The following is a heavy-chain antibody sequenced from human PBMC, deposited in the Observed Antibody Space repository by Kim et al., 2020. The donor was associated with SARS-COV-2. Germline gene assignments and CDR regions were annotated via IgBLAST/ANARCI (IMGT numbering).Heavy chain of an antibody. CDR2: IYYSGST. J-gene: IGHJ5*02. CDR3: ARQWHYGSGSYPLNNWFDP. D-gene: IGHD3-10*01. V-gene: IGHV4-59*08. Sequence: SETLSLTCTASGGSISSYYWSWIRQPPGKGLEWIGYIYYSGSTNYNPSLKSRVTISVDTSKNQFSLKLSSVTAADTAVYYCARQWHYGSGSYPLNNWFDPWGQGTLVTVSS. CDR1: GGSISSYY.